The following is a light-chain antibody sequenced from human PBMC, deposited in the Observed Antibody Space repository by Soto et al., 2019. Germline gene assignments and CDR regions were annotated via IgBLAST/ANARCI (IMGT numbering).Light chain of an antibody. CDR2: EVS. Sequence: ALTQPASVSGSPGQSITISCTGTSSDVGGYHYVSWYQLLPGKAPKLILFEVSIRPSGVSYRFSGSKSGNTASLTISGLQAEDEADYFCSSYSISTAYLFGTGTKVTVL. CDR1: SSDVGGYHY. J-gene: IGLJ1*01. V-gene: IGLV2-14*01. CDR3: SSYSISTAYL.